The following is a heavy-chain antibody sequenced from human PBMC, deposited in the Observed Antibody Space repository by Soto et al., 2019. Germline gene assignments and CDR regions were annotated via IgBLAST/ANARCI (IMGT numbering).Heavy chain of an antibody. CDR2: INSDGSST. J-gene: IGHJ3*02. CDR1: GFTFSSYW. V-gene: IGHV3-74*01. Sequence: GGSLRLSCAASGFTFSSYWMHWVRQAPGKGLVWVSRINSDGSSTSYADSVKGRFTISRDNAKNTLYLQMNSLRAEDTAVYYCAHFDWLLYAFDICGQGTMVTVSS. CDR3: AHFDWLLYAFDI. D-gene: IGHD3-9*01.